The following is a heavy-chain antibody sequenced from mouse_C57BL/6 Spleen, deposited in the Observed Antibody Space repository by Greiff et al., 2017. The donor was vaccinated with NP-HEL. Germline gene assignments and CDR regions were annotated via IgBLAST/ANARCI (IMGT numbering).Heavy chain of an antibody. V-gene: IGHV5-12*01. CDR1: GFTFSDYY. D-gene: IGHD2-4*01. CDR2: ISNGGGST. CDR3: ARPYDYDGDYAMDY. Sequence: EVQLVESGGGLVQPGGSLKLSCAASGFTFSDYYMYWVRQTPEKRLEWVAYISNGGGSTYYPDTVKGRFTISRDNAKNTLYLQMSRLKSEDTAMYYCARPYDYDGDYAMDYWGQGTSVTVSS. J-gene: IGHJ4*01.